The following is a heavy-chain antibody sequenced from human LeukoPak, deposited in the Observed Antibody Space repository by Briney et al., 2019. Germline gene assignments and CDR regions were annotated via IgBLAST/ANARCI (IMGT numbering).Heavy chain of an antibody. CDR1: GYTLTSYD. D-gene: IGHD3-9*01. V-gene: IGHV1-8*01. J-gene: IGHJ6*02. CDR2: MNPNSGNT. Sequence: ASVKVSRKASGYTLTSYDINWVRQATGQGLEWMGWMNPNSGNTGYAQKFQGRVTMTRNTSISTAYMELSSLRSEDTAVYYCARGRNYDILTGYYYYGMDVWGQGTTVTVSS. CDR3: ARGRNYDILTGYYYYGMDV.